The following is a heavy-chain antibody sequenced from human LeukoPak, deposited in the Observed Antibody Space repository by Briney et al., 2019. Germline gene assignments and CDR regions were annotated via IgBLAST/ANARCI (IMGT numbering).Heavy chain of an antibody. Sequence: SETLSLTCTVSGGSISSSSYYWGWIRQPPGKGLEWIGSIYYSGSTYYNPSLKSRVTISVDTSKNQFSLKLSSVTAADTAVYYCARGAYSSSLINYWGQGTLVTVSS. CDR1: GGSISSSSYY. D-gene: IGHD6-13*01. J-gene: IGHJ4*02. CDR2: IYYSGST. V-gene: IGHV4-39*07. CDR3: ARGAYSSSLINY.